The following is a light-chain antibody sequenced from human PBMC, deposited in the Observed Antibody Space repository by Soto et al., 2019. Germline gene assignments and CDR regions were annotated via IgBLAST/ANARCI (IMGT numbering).Light chain of an antibody. CDR2: STN. J-gene: IGLJ2*01. V-gene: IGLV1-44*01. CDR1: SSNIGSNS. Sequence: QSVLTQPPSASGTPGQRVTISCSGSSSNIGSNSANWYQQLPGTAPKLVMYSTNQRPSGVPDRFSGSESGTSASLAISDLQSEPEADYYCTAWDDTLNGHVVFGGGTKLTVL. CDR3: TAWDDTLNGHVV.